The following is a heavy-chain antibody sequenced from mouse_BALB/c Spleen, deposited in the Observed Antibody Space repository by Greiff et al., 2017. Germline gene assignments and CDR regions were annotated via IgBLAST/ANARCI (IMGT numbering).Heavy chain of an antibody. V-gene: IGHV1-87*01. Sequence: QVQLQQSGAELARPGASVKLSCKASGYTFTSYWMQWVKQRPGQGLEWIGAIYPGDGDTRYTQKFKGKATLTADKSSSTAYMQLSSLASEDSAVYYCARKNGNYFDYWGQGTTLTVSS. CDR2: IYPGDGDT. D-gene: IGHD2-1*01. J-gene: IGHJ2*01. CDR1: GYTFTSYW. CDR3: ARKNGNYFDY.